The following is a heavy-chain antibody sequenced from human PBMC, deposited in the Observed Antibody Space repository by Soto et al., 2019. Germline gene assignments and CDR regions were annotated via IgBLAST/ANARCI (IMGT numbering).Heavy chain of an antibody. Sequence: QVQLQESGPGLVKPSQTLSLTCTVSGGSISSGGTGSYWTWIRQIPGKGLEWIGYIYYTGNTYYNPSLKSRSTISIDTSENQSSLKLTSVTAADTAVYFCASGHDAYKVRYWGQGTLVTVSS. J-gene: IGHJ4*02. CDR2: IYYTGNT. CDR3: ASGHDAYKVRY. V-gene: IGHV4-31*03. CDR1: GGSISSGGTGSY. D-gene: IGHD1-1*01.